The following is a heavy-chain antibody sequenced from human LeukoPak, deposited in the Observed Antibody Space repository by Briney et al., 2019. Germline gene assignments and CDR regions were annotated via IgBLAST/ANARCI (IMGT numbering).Heavy chain of an antibody. J-gene: IGHJ5*01. Sequence: SETLSPTSAVYGGSFSGNYWSWIRQPPGKNLEWIGEINHSGNTNYNPSLKSRVTISLDTSKNQFSLKLHSVTAADTAMYYCTRSEPPYPLDSWGHGTLVTVSS. CDR1: GGSFSGNY. V-gene: IGHV4-34*01. CDR2: INHSGNT. CDR3: TRSEPPYPLDS.